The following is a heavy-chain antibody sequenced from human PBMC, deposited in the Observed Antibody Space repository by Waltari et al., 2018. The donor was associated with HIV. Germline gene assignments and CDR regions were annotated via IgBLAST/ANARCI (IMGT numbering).Heavy chain of an antibody. CDR2: IRSKGYGGTT. V-gene: IGHV3-49*04. CDR3: TKFSSGYYLADY. Sequence: EVQLVESGGGLVQPGRSLRLSCKTSGFTFGDYSMKWVRQAPGKGLQWVGFIRSKGYGGTTEYAASVKGRFTISRDDFKSIAYLQMNSLKPEDTAVYYCTKFSSGYYLADYWGQGTLVTVSS. J-gene: IGHJ4*02. D-gene: IGHD3-22*01. CDR1: GFTFGDYS.